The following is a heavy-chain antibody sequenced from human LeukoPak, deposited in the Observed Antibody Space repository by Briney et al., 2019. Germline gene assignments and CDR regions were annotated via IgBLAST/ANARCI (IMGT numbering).Heavy chain of an antibody. CDR2: ISSSSSYI. J-gene: IGHJ5*02. D-gene: IGHD2-2*01. Sequence: GGCLRLSCAASGFTFSSYSMNWVRQALGKGLEWVSSISSSSSYIYYADSVKGRFTISRDNAKNSLYLQMNSLRAEDTAVYYCASFDIVVVPAAGNWFDPWGQGTLVTVSS. V-gene: IGHV3-21*01. CDR1: GFTFSSYS. CDR3: ASFDIVVVPAAGNWFDP.